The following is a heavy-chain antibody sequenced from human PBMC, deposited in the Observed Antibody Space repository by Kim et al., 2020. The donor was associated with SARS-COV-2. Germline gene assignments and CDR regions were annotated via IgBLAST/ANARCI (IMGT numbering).Heavy chain of an antibody. D-gene: IGHD4-17*01. CDR2: IYSGGST. V-gene: IGHV3-53*01. J-gene: IGHJ4*02. Sequence: GGSLRLSCAASGFTVSSYYMSWVRQAPGKGLEWVSVIYSGGSTYYADSVKGRFTISRDNSKNTLYLQMNSLGAEDTAVYYCARDTGLTTVTLGYWGQGTLVTVSS. CDR1: GFTVSSYY. CDR3: ARDTGLTTVTLGY.